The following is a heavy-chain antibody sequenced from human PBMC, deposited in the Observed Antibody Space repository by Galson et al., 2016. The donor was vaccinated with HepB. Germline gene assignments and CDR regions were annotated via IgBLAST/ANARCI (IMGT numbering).Heavy chain of an antibody. J-gene: IGHJ6*02. CDR3: AREDRDDNCYYYGMDV. V-gene: IGHV3-33*01. D-gene: IGHD5-24*01. CDR2: IWYDGSNK. Sequence: SLRLSCAASGFTFSRYGMHWVRQAPGKGLEWVAVIWYDGSNKYYADSVKGRFTISRDNSKNTLYLQMNSLRAEDTAVYYCAREDRDDNCYYYGMDVWGQGTTVSVS. CDR1: GFTFSRYG.